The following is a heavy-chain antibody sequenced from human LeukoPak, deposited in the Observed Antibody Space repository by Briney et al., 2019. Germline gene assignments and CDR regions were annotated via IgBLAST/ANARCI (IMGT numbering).Heavy chain of an antibody. CDR3: ARDRGAVTDVFDY. Sequence: PGGSLRLSCAASGFTFSDYYMSWIRQAPGEGLELVSYIRSSGTTIHYADSVKGRFTISRDNAKNSLYLQMNSLRAEDTAVYYCARDRGAVTDVFDYWGQGTLVTVSS. V-gene: IGHV3-11*04. D-gene: IGHD6-19*01. CDR2: IRSSGTTI. CDR1: GFTFSDYY. J-gene: IGHJ4*02.